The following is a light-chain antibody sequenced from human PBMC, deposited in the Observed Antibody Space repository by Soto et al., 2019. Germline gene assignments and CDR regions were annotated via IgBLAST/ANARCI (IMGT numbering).Light chain of an antibody. V-gene: IGKV3-20*01. J-gene: IGKJ5*01. CDR3: QQYGTSEII. Sequence: EIALTQSPVTLSLSPGERATLSCRASQTLSNSFIAWYQHKPGQAPRLLVYDTSTRATGIPDRYSGGGSGTDFTLTISRLEPEDFAVFFCQQYGTSEIIFGQGTRLEIK. CDR2: DTS. CDR1: QTLSNSF.